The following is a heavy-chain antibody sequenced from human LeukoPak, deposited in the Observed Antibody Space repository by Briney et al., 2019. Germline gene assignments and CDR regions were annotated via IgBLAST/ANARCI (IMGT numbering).Heavy chain of an antibody. CDR1: GFTFSSYG. J-gene: IGHJ4*02. Sequence: PGGSLRLSCAASGFTFSSYGMHWVRQAPGKGLEWVAVISYDGSNKYYADSVKGRFTISRDNSKNTLYLQMNSLRAEDTAVYYCAKAGYSSSWYLLDYWGQGTLVTVSS. D-gene: IGHD6-13*01. V-gene: IGHV3-30*18. CDR3: AKAGYSSSWYLLDY. CDR2: ISYDGSNK.